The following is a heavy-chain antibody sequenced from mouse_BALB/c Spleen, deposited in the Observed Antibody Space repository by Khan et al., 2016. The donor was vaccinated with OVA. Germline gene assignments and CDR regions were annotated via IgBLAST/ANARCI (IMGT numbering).Heavy chain of an antibody. CDR3: ARGGRCAY. V-gene: IGHV1S137*01. Sequence: QVQLQQSGAELVRPGVSVKLSCKGSGYTFTDYAMHWMKQSHAKSLEWIGVISTYYGHATYNQKFKGKATMTVDKSSSTAYMELARLTSEDSAIYYCARGGRCAYWGQGTLVTVSA. J-gene: IGHJ3*01. CDR1: GYTFTDYA. CDR2: ISTYYGHA. D-gene: IGHD3-3*01.